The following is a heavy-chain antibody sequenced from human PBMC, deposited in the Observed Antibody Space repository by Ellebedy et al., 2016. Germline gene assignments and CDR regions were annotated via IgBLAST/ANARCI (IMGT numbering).Heavy chain of an antibody. J-gene: IGHJ4*02. CDR2: ISGDGDNT. V-gene: IGHV3-23*01. CDR3: RQGHYFDQ. CDR1: GFTFRNFF. Sequence: GGSLRLSXVASGFTFRNFFMSWVRQAPGRGLEWISTISGDGDNTFSADSVKGRFTISRDNSKNTLYLQMNNLRVDDTALYYCRQGHYFDQWGQGALVTVSS.